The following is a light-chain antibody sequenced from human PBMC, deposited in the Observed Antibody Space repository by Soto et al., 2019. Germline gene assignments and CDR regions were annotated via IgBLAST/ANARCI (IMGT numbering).Light chain of an antibody. V-gene: IGKV3-20*01. J-gene: IGKJ2*01. CDR3: QQYGISPQA. CDR1: QSVSSSY. Sequence: EIVLTQSPGTLSLSPGERATLSCRASQSVSSSYLAWYQQKPGQAPRLLIYGASSRATGIPDRFSGSGSGTDFTLTISRLEPEVFAVYYCQQYGISPQAFGQGTKLEIK. CDR2: GAS.